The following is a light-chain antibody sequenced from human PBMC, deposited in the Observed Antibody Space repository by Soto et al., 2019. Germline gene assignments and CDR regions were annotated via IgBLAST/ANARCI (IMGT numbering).Light chain of an antibody. J-gene: IGLJ3*02. CDR1: SSDVGGYNY. V-gene: IGLV2-14*01. Sequence: QSALTQPASVSGSPGQSITISCTGTSSDVGGYNYVSWYQQHPGKAPKLIIYEVTTRPSGVSSRFSGSKSGNTASLTISGLQAEDEADYYCNSYTTTSSWVFGGGTKLTVL. CDR3: NSYTTTSSWV. CDR2: EVT.